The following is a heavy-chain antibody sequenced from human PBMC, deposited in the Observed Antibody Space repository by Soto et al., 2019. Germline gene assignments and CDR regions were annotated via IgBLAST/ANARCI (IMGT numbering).Heavy chain of an antibody. CDR3: ARLLFGAANWFDP. J-gene: IGHJ5*02. V-gene: IGHV4-30-2*05. CDR1: GGSISSGGYS. D-gene: IGHD3-10*01. Sequence: SETLSLTCAVSGGSISSGGYSWSWIRQPPGKGLEWIGYIYHSGSTYYNPSLKSRVTISVDTSKNQFSLKLSSVTAADTAVYYCARLLFGAANWFDPWGQGTLVTVSS. CDR2: IYHSGST.